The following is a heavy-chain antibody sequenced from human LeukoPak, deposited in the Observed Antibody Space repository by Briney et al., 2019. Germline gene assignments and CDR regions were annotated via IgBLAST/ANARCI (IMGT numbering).Heavy chain of an antibody. V-gene: IGHV3-74*01. Sequence: GGSLRLSCAASGFTFSSYWMNWVRQAPGKGLVWVSRIASDGSSTTYADSVKGRFTISRDDARNSLYLQMNSLKDEDTAVYYCARDRGYFYDQLDYWAREPWSPSPQ. CDR3: ARDRGYFYDQLDY. CDR2: IASDGSST. D-gene: IGHD2/OR15-2a*01. J-gene: IGHJ4*02. CDR1: GFTFSSYW.